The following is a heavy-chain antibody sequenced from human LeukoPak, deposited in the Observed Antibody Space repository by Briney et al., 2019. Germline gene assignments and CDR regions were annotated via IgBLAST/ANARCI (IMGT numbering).Heavy chain of an antibody. CDR1: GFTFSTYA. Sequence: GGSLRLSCAASGFTFSTYAMNWVRQAPGKGLEWVSRIGSSDPDTYHADSVKGRFIISRDNSKNTLYLQMNSLRAEDTAAYYCATVYNDDIDYWGQGTLVTVSS. CDR2: IGSSDPDT. D-gene: IGHD5-24*01. J-gene: IGHJ4*02. V-gene: IGHV3-23*01. CDR3: ATVYNDDIDY.